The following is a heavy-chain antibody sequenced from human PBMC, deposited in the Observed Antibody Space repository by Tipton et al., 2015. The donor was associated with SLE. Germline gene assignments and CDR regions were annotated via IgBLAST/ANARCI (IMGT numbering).Heavy chain of an antibody. J-gene: IGHJ4*02. Sequence: QSGPEVKKPGASVKVSCKASGGTFSSYAISWVRQAPGQGLEWMGGIIPIFGTANYAQKFQGRVTITADESTSTAYMELRSLRSDDTAVYYCARGSSSSEGLGDYWGQGTLVTVSS. CDR3: ARGSSSSEGLGDY. V-gene: IGHV1-69*13. CDR2: IIPIFGTA. D-gene: IGHD6-6*01. CDR1: GGTFSSYA.